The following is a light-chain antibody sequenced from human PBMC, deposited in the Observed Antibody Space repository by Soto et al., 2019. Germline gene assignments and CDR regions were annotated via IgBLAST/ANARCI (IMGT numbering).Light chain of an antibody. CDR1: QSLSRSD. V-gene: IGKV3D-20*01. CDR2: DTS. CDR3: QQYGSSPIT. J-gene: IGKJ5*01. Sequence: VVLTQSPATLSLSPGERGTLSCGASQSLSRSDGACYQHNPGRSPRLLIHDTSSGAIGTPDRLSGSKSGTNFPLTIRRMALEDVGMYYCQQYGSSPITFGQGTRLEI.